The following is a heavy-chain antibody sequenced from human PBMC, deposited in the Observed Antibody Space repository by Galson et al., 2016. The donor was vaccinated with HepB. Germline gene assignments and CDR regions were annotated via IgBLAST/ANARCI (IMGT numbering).Heavy chain of an antibody. J-gene: IGHJ4*02. CDR2: VYYTGRT. Sequence: ETLSLTCTLSIGSVSDGSYYWSWIRRTPGKGLEWIGYVYYTGRTNYNPSLESRVTMSVDTSRNQFSLKLSFVTAADTAVYYCARISVMIRGAFDYWGQGALVTVSS. D-gene: IGHD3-10*01. CDR3: ARISVMIRGAFDY. V-gene: IGHV4-61*01. CDR1: IGSVSDGSYY.